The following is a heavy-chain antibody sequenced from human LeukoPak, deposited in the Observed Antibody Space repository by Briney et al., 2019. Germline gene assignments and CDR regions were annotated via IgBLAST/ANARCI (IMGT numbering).Heavy chain of an antibody. Sequence: GGSLRLSCATSGFPFSSNWMTWFRQAPGKGLEWVANIKQDGSEKYYVDSVKGRFTISRDKAKNSLYLQMNSLRAEDTAIYYCAREGMVATFDYWGQGTLVTVSS. CDR3: AREGMVATFDY. CDR2: IKQDGSEK. J-gene: IGHJ4*02. CDR1: GFPFSSNW. D-gene: IGHD5-12*01. V-gene: IGHV3-7*01.